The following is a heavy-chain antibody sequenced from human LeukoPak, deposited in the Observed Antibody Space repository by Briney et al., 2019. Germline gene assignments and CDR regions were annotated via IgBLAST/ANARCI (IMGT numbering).Heavy chain of an antibody. J-gene: IGHJ4*02. V-gene: IGHV1-18*01. CDR2: ISSYNDNT. Sequence: ASVNVSCKASVYIFTSYGISGVRQARGQGLEGMGCISSYNDNTNYAQKLQGRVTMTTDTSTSTAYMELRSLRSDDTAVYYCARVRQIADRGSDYWGQGTLVTVSS. CDR1: VYIFTSYG. D-gene: IGHD6-13*01. CDR3: ARVRQIADRGSDY.